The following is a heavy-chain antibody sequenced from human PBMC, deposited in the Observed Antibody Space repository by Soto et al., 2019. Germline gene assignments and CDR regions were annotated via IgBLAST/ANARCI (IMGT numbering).Heavy chain of an antibody. CDR2: IHHSGSQ. CDR1: GGSISSSKW. D-gene: IGHD1-26*01. J-gene: IGHJ6*02. Sequence: SETLSLTCAVSGGSISSSKWCSWVRHPPGTGPEWIGEIHHSGSQTYNPSITSRVTTSVDKSNNQFSLKMSSVTAPDTAVYYCARVSGSYYYGMDVWGQGTTVTVSS. CDR3: ARVSGSYYYGMDV. V-gene: IGHV4-4*02.